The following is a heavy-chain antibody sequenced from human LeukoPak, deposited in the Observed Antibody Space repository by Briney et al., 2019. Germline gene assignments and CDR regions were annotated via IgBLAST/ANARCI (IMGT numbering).Heavy chain of an antibody. V-gene: IGHV5-51*01. CDR1: GYSFTSYW. CDR3: ARLSYDSSDFHYMDV. J-gene: IGHJ6*03. CDR2: IYPGDSNT. D-gene: IGHD3-22*01. Sequence: GESLKISCKGSGYSFTSYWIGWVRQMPGKGLEWMGIIYPGDSNTRYSPSFQGQVTISADKSISTAFLQWSSLKASDTAMYYCARLSYDSSDFHYMDVWGKGTTVTISS.